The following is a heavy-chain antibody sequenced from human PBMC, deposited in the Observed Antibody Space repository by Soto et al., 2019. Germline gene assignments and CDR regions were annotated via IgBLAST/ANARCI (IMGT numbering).Heavy chain of an antibody. CDR1: GYTFTSYD. CDR3: ASQTGYSSGWYGYYYYGMDV. CDR2: MNPNSGNT. J-gene: IGHJ6*02. V-gene: IGHV1-8*01. D-gene: IGHD6-19*01. Sequence: QVQLVQSGAEVKKPGASVKVSCKASGYTFTSYDINWVRQATGQGLEWMGWMNPNSGNTGYAQKYQGRVTMTRNTSISTAYRELSSRRSEDTAVYYCASQTGYSSGWYGYYYYGMDVWGQGTTVTVSS.